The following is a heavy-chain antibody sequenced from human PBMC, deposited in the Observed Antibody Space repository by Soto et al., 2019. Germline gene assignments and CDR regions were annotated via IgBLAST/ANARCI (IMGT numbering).Heavy chain of an antibody. CDR3: ARFPDYTNAFDI. Sequence: PGGPLRLSCAASGFTFSRYGMHWVRQAPGKGLEWVAVIWYDGSNKYYADSVKGRFTISRDNSKNTLYLQMNSLRAEDTAVYYCARFPDYTNAFDIWGQGTMVTVSS. J-gene: IGHJ3*02. CDR2: IWYDGSNK. V-gene: IGHV3-33*01. CDR1: GFTFSRYG. D-gene: IGHD3-16*01.